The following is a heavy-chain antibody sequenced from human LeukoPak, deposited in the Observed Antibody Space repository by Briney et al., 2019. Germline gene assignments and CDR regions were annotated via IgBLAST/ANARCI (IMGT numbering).Heavy chain of an antibody. CDR1: GGSFSNYL. CDR2: INHSGNT. V-gene: IGHV4-34*01. Sequence: PSETLSLTCAVSGGSFSNYLWNWIRQPPGKGLEWIGEINHSGNTKYNPSLKSRVTISVDTSKSQFSLNLTSVAAADTAVYYCARGVSRGWPNQNWFDTWGQGSLVTVSS. J-gene: IGHJ5*02. CDR3: ARGVSRGWPNQNWFDT. D-gene: IGHD6-19*01.